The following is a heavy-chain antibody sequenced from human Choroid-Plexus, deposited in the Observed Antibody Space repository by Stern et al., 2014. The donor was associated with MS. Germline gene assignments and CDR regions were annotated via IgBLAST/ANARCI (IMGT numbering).Heavy chain of an antibody. D-gene: IGHD2/OR15-2a*01. CDR1: GFTFGSCA. J-gene: IGHJ5*02. Sequence: QLVQSGGGVVQPGRPLRLSCVASGFTFGSCAMHWVRQAPGKGLEWVAVVSDDGSNKYYADSVKGRFTISRDNSQNTLYMQMSSLRPEDTAVYYCAKDRQYLTYFFDHWGQGSLVTVSS. V-gene: IGHV3-30*18. CDR2: VSDDGSNK. CDR3: AKDRQYLTYFFDH.